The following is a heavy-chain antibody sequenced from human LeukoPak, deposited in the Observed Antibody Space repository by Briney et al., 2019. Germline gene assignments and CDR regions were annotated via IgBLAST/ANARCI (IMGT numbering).Heavy chain of an antibody. CDR3: STDLSY. CDR1: GFNFGDYA. D-gene: IGHD5/OR15-5a*01. CDR2: IKPTTDGGTT. Sequence: GGSLRLSCTTSGFNFGDYAFSWVRQAPGKGLEWVGRIKPTTDGGTTDYATPVKGRFTISRDDSKNTLYLQMNSLKTEDTAVYYCSTDLSYWGQGTLVTVSS. J-gene: IGHJ4*02. V-gene: IGHV3-15*01.